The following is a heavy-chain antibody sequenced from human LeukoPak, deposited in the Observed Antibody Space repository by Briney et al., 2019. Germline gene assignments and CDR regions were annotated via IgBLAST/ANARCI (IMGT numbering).Heavy chain of an antibody. CDR3: AGGRWLQLPHY. CDR2: IYDSGST. CDR1: RGYPSTPC. V-gene: IGHV4-59*11. J-gene: IGHJ4*02. Sequence: PSQTLSLTRTVSRGYPSTPCWSSLRHSPAPGLAWIGYIYDSGSTNYNPSFKSRVTISADTSKKEFSLKLTSVTAADTAVYYCAGGRWLQLPHYWGQGTLVTVSS. D-gene: IGHD5-24*01.